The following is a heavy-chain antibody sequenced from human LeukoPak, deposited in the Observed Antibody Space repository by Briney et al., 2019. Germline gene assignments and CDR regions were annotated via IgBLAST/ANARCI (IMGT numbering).Heavy chain of an antibody. V-gene: IGHV4-61*01. CDR1: GGSISSSNYY. CDR2: IYYSGST. D-gene: IGHD1-20*01. J-gene: IGHJ6*02. Sequence: NPSETLSLTCTVSGGSISSSNYYWSWIRQPPGKGLEWIGYIYYSGSTNYNPSLKSRVAISVDTSKNQFSLKLSSVTAADTAVYYCARERYNWNRYGMDVWGQGTTVTVSS. CDR3: ARERYNWNRYGMDV.